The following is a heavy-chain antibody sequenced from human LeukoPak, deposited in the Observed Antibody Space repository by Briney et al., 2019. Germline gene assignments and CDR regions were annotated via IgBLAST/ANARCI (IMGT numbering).Heavy chain of an antibody. CDR2: VSPGDSDT. V-gene: IGHV5-51*01. CDR3: ARRNGYNAGALDFDY. D-gene: IGHD5-24*01. Sequence: GESLKISCKGSGYIFTNYWIGWVRQMPGKGLEWMGIVSPGDSDTAYSPSFQGQVSISADKSINTAYLQWSSLRASDTAMYYCARRNGYNAGALDFDYWGQGTLATVSS. J-gene: IGHJ4*02. CDR1: GYIFTNYW.